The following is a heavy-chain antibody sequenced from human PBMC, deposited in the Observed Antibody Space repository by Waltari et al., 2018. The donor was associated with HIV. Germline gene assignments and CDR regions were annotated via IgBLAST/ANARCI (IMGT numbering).Heavy chain of an antibody. J-gene: IGHJ4*02. CDR1: GDSISTRNYY. CDR3: ARLSIFFGAGFFES. Sequence: QLQLLESGPGLVKPSETLSLTCTVSGDSISTRNYYWGWVRQSPEKGLEWIASIYHSGATFYNPSLKSRVTISVDTSKSQFSLEVTPVTAADTALYYCARLSIFFGAGFFESWGQGVLVTVS. D-gene: IGHD3-10*01. V-gene: IGHV4-39*01. CDR2: IYHSGAT.